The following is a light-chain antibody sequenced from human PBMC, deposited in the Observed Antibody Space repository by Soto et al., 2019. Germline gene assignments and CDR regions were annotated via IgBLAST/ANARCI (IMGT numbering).Light chain of an antibody. CDR1: QSISSSY. CDR3: QQYDGPPLT. V-gene: IGKV3-20*01. J-gene: IGKJ3*01. CDR2: AAF. Sequence: SQSPGTLSLSQGERATLSCRASQSISSSYLAWYQHKPGQAPRLLIYAAFTRHTGISDRFNGSGSGTDFVLTINRLEPEDSAVYFCQQYDGPPLTFGPGTKVDIK.